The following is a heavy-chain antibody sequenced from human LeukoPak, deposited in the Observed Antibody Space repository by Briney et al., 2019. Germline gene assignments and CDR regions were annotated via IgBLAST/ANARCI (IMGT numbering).Heavy chain of an antibody. CDR1: GFTFSSYS. CDR3: ARDQWFGFDY. Sequence: GGSLRLSCAASGFTFSSYSMNWVRQAPGKGLEWVSYISSSSTTIYYADSVKGRFTISRDNAKNSLYLQMNSLRDVDTAVYYCARDQWFGFDYWGQGTLATVSS. J-gene: IGHJ4*02. CDR2: ISSSSTTI. D-gene: IGHD3-22*01. V-gene: IGHV3-48*02.